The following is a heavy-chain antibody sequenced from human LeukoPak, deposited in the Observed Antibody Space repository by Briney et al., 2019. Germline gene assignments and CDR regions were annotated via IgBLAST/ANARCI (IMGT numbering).Heavy chain of an antibody. CDR1: GFTFSDYY. V-gene: IGHV3-11*04. J-gene: IGHJ6*03. CDR2: ISSSGSTI. Sequence: GGSLRLSCAASGFTFSDYYMSWIRQAPGKGLEWVSYISSSGSTIYYADSVKGRFTISRDNAKNSLYLQMNSLRAEDTAVYYCASPEGGSYGCSYYMDVWGKGTTVTVSS. CDR3: ASPEGGSYGCSYYMDV. D-gene: IGHD5-18*01.